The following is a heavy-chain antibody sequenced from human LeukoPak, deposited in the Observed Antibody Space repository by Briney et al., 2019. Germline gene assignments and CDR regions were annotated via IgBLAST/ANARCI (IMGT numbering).Heavy chain of an antibody. Sequence: GGSLRLSCAASGFSFSSYAMGWVRQAPGKGLEWVSSISSSAGSTYYADSVKGRFTISRDNSKNTLYLQMNSLRAEDTAVYYCAKQGGVGATYNSSDPWGQGTLVTVSS. J-gene: IGHJ5*02. CDR3: AKQGGVGATYNSSDP. CDR2: ISSSAGST. D-gene: IGHD1-26*01. V-gene: IGHV3-23*01. CDR1: GFSFSSYA.